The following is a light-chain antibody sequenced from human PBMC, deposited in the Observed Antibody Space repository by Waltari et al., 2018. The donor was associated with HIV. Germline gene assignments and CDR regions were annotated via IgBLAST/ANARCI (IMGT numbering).Light chain of an antibody. CDR3: QQSFSRVT. CDR2: AAS. V-gene: IGKV1-39*01. J-gene: IGKJ3*01. CDR1: QSISTY. Sequence: DIQLTQSPSSLSASLGDKVVITCRASQSISTYVNWYQQKPGRAPNLLIYAASTLHSGVPSRFSGGASGTDFTLTISGLQVEDFATYYCQQSFSRVTFGPGTKVYV.